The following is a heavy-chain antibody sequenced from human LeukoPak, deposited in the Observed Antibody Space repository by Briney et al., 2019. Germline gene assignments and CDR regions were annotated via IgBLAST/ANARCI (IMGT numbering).Heavy chain of an antibody. J-gene: IGHJ4*02. V-gene: IGHV3-30*02. Sequence: GGSLRLSCTASGFTFSSYDMHWVRQAPGKGLEWVAFIRYEGNIKYFADSVKGPFTISRDTSKNTLYLQMNSLRAEDTAVYYCAKGRYYESSGYPIDYWGQGTLVTVSS. CDR2: IRYEGNIK. D-gene: IGHD3-22*01. CDR1: GFTFSSYD. CDR3: AKGRYYESSGYPIDY.